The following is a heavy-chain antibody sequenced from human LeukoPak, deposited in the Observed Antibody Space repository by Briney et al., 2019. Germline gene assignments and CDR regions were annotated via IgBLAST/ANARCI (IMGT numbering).Heavy chain of an antibody. Sequence: SVKVSCKASGGTFSSYAISWVRQAPGQGLEWMGGIIPIFCKANYAQKLQGRGTITTDESTSTAYMELSSLRSEDTAVYYCARGSKEVNEYFQHWGQGTLVTVSS. V-gene: IGHV1-69*05. CDR1: GGTFSSYA. D-gene: IGHD2-2*01. J-gene: IGHJ1*01. CDR3: ARGSKEVNEYFQH. CDR2: IIPIFCKA.